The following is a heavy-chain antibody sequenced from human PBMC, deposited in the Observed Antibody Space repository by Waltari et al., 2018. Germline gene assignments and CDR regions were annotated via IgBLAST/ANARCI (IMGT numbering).Heavy chain of an antibody. D-gene: IGHD3-3*01. J-gene: IGHJ4*02. V-gene: IGHV4-4*09. CDR2: IYTSGST. Sequence: QVQLQESGPGLVKPSETLSLTCTVSGGSISSYYWSWIRQPPGKGLEWIGYIYTSGSTNSNPSRKSRVTISVDTSKNQFSLKLSSVTAADTAVYYCARVVAPTIYYFDYWGQGTLVTVSS. CDR3: ARVVAPTIYYFDY. CDR1: GGSISSYY.